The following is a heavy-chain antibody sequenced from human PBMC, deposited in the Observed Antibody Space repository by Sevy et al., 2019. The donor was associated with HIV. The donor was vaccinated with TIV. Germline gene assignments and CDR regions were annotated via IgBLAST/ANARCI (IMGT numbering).Heavy chain of an antibody. CDR2: IYSDGRT. CDR1: GFSVSSNY. CDR3: TREDIVLGEDNYYGMDV. V-gene: IGHV3-53*01. Sequence: GGSLRLSCVVSGFSVSSNYMSWVRQAPGKGLEWVSNIYSDGRTYYADSVRGRFIISRDTSKKTVYLEMKSLRAEDTAVYYCTREDIVLGEDNYYGMDVWGHGTTVTVSS. J-gene: IGHJ6*02. D-gene: IGHD2-15*01.